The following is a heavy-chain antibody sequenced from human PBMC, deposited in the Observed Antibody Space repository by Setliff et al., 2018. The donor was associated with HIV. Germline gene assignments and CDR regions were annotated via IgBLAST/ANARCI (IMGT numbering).Heavy chain of an antibody. CDR2: INHSGST. J-gene: IGHJ4*02. V-gene: IGHV4-34*01. Sequence: PSETLSLTCAVFGGSFTDIGGSFTDYYWIWIRQPPGKGLEWIGEINHSGSTHYNPSLKRRFTISVDTSKNQFSLKLSSVTAADTAVYYCARGWIEQQLVWNYWGQGTLVTVSS. D-gene: IGHD6-13*01. CDR1: GGSFTDIGGSFTDYY. CDR3: ARGWIEQQLVWNY.